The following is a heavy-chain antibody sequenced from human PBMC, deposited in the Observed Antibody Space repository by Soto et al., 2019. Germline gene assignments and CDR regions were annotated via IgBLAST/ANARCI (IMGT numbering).Heavy chain of an antibody. CDR2: IYHSGTT. J-gene: IGHJ4*02. D-gene: IGHD2-2*01. V-gene: IGHV4-59*08. Sequence: PSETLSLTCTVSGGSIRSFFWSWIRQPPGKGLEWIGYIYHSGTTNYNPSLKSRVTISVDTSKNQFSLKLSSVTAADTAVYYCARHCSTTSCYRYWGQGTLVTVSS. CDR1: GGSIRSFF. CDR3: ARHCSTTSCYRY.